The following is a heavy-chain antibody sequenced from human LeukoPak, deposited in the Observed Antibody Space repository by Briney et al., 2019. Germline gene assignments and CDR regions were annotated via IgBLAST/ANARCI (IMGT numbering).Heavy chain of an antibody. Sequence: PSETLSLTCAVYGGSFSGYYWSWIRQPPGKGLEWIGEINHSGSTNYNPSLKSRVTISVDTSKNQFSLKLSSVTAADTAVYYCARHHGSYFRSVGNFDYWGQGTLVTVSS. V-gene: IGHV4-34*01. CDR3: ARHHGSYFRSVGNFDY. J-gene: IGHJ4*02. CDR1: GGSFSGYY. CDR2: INHSGST. D-gene: IGHD1-26*01.